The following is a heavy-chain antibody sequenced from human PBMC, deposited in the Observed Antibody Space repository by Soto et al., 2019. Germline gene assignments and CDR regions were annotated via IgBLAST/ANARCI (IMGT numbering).Heavy chain of an antibody. J-gene: IGHJ4*02. CDR3: ARGRYGDY. D-gene: IGHD1-1*01. CDR2: ISAHNGNT. V-gene: IGHV1-18*01. Sequence: QVHLVQSGAEVKKPGASVKVSCKGSGYTFTSYGITWVRQAPGQGLEWMGWISAHNGNTDYAQKRQGRVTVTGDTSTSTPYMELRSLRSDDTAVYDFARGRYGDYWGQGALVTVSS. CDR1: GYTFTSYG.